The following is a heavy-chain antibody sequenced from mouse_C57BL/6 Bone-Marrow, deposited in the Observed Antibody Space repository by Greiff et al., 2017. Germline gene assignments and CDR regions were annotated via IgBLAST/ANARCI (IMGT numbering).Heavy chain of an antibody. J-gene: IGHJ3*01. CDR3: DRGYFSFAY. Sequence: EVQLQQSVAELVRPGASVKLSCTASGFTIKNTYMHWVKQRPEQGLEWIGRIDPANGNTKYAPKFKGKATLTADTSSNTAYLQLSSLTSEDTAIYCGDRGYFSFAYWGQGTLVTVSA. V-gene: IGHV14-3*01. CDR1: GFTIKNTY. CDR2: IDPANGNT. D-gene: IGHD1-2*01.